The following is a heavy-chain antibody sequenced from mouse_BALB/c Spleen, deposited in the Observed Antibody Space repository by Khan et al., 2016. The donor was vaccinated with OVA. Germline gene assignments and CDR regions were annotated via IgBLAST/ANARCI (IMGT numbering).Heavy chain of an antibody. CDR1: GYSITSGYG. D-gene: IGHD1-2*01. J-gene: IGHJ2*01. Sequence: VQLKQSGPGLVKPSQSLSLTCTVTGYSITSGYGWNWIRQFPGNKLEWMGYISYSGSTNYNPSLKSRISITRDTSKNQFFLQLNSVTTEDTATYSCARTARIKYWGQGTTLTVSA. CDR2: ISYSGST. V-gene: IGHV3-2*02. CDR3: ARTARIKY.